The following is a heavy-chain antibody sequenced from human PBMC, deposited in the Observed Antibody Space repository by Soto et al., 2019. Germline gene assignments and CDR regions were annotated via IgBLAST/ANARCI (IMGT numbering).Heavy chain of an antibody. CDR3: AREGDGFDI. CDR2: INPNSGGT. V-gene: IGHV1-2*04. J-gene: IGHJ3*02. Sequence: ASVKVSCKASGYTFTGYYMHWVRQAPGQGLEWMGWINPNSGGTNYAQKFQGWVTMTRDTSISTAYMKLSSVTAADTAVYYCAREGDGFDIWGQGTLVTVSS. CDR1: GYTFTGYY.